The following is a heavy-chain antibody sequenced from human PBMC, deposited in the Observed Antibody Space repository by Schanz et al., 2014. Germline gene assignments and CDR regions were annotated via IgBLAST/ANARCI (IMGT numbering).Heavy chain of an antibody. J-gene: IGHJ4*02. CDR3: ARIGGSVFDY. CDR1: GFSFSSYA. V-gene: IGHV3-48*04. CDR2: IGNGGVTI. D-gene: IGHD3-10*01. Sequence: EVQLLESGGGLVQPGGSLRLSCATSGFSFSSYAINWVRQAPGKGLEWVSYIGNGGVTIYYADSVKGRFTISRDNSKNSLYLQMNSLRAEDTAVYYCARIGGSVFDYGAQGTLVTVAS.